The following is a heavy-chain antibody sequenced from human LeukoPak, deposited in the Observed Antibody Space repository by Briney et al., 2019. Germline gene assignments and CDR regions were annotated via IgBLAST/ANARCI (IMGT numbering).Heavy chain of an antibody. CDR2: INPSGGST. J-gene: IGHJ4*02. CDR3: ARDRAHYYDSSGYRFDY. Sequence: ASVTVSCKASGYTFTSYYLHWVRQAPGQGLEWMGIINPSGGSTSCAQKFQGRVTMTRDTSTSTVYMELSSLRSEDTAVYYCARDRAHYYDSSGYRFDYWGQGTLVTVSS. V-gene: IGHV1-46*01. D-gene: IGHD3-22*01. CDR1: GYTFTSYY.